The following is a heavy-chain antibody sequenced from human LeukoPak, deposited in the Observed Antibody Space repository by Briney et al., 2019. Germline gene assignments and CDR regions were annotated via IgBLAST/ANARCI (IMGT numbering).Heavy chain of an antibody. D-gene: IGHD1-14*01. Sequence: GATVKVSCKPSGYTFTSYYMHWVRHAPGQALEWMGIINPSGGSTSYAQKFQGRVTMTRDTSTSTVYMELSSLRSEDTAVYYCARGYTTWADYWGQGTLVTVSS. CDR2: INPSGGST. J-gene: IGHJ4*02. CDR3: ARGYTTWADY. V-gene: IGHV1-46*01. CDR1: GYTFTSYY.